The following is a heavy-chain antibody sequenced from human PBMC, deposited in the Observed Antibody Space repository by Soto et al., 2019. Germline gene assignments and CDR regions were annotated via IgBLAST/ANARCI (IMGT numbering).Heavy chain of an antibody. CDR2: IYHSGST. J-gene: IGHJ5*02. Sequence: SETLSLTCAVSGYSISSGYYWGWIRQPPGKGLEWIGSIYHSGSTYYNPSLKSRVTISVDTSKNQFSLKLSSVTAADTAVYYSARRDTWFDPWGQGTMVTVSS. CDR1: GYSISSGYY. V-gene: IGHV4-38-2*01. D-gene: IGHD5-18*01. CDR3: ARRDTWFDP.